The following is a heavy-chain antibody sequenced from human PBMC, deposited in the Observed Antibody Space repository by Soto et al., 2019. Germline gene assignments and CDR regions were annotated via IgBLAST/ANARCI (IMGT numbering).Heavy chain of an antibody. Sequence: VQLVQSGAEVKKPGSSVKVSCKASGGTFSSYAISWVRQAPGQGLEWMGGIIPIFGTANYAQKFQGRVTITADESTSTAYMELSSLRSEDTAVYYCAREPTRDYYDSSGYYNDAFDIWGQGTMVTVSS. CDR2: IIPIFGTA. D-gene: IGHD3-22*01. CDR1: GGTFSSYA. V-gene: IGHV1-69*01. CDR3: AREPTRDYYDSSGYYNDAFDI. J-gene: IGHJ3*02.